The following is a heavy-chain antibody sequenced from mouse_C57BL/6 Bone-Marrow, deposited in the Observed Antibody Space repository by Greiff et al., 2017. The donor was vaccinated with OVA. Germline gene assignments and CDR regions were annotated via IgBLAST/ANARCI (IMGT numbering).Heavy chain of an antibody. J-gene: IGHJ3*01. CDR1: GYSFTGYY. CDR2: INPSTGGT. V-gene: IGHV1-42*01. Sequence: EVQLQQSGPELVKPGASVKISCKASGYSFTGYYMNWVKQSPEKSLEWIGEINPSTGGTTYNQKFKAKATLTVDKSSSTAYMQLKSLTSEDSAVYYCARGWDVGAYWGQGTLVTVSA. CDR3: ARGWDVGAY. D-gene: IGHD4-1*01.